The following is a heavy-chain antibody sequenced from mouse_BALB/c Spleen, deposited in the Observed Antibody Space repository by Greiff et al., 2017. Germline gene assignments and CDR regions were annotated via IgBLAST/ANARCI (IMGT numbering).Heavy chain of an antibody. CDR2: INPSNGGT. Sequence: VQLQQPGAELVKPGASVKLSCKASGYTFTSYYMYWVKQRPGQGLEWIGGINPSNGGTNFNEKFKSKATLTVDKSSSTAYMQLSSLTSEDSAVYYFTRCSSYFDYWGQGTTLTVAS. D-gene: IGHD1-1*01. CDR3: TRCSSYFDY. J-gene: IGHJ2*01. CDR1: GYTFTSYY. V-gene: IGHV1S81*02.